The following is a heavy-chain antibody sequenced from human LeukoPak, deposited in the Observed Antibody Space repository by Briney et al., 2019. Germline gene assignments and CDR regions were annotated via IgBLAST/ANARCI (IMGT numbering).Heavy chain of an antibody. CDR2: INPSGGST. D-gene: IGHD6-13*01. J-gene: IGHJ4*02. Sequence: GASVKVSCKASGYTFTSYYMHWVRQAPGQGLEWMGIINPSGGSTNYAQKFQGRVTITADKSTSTAYMELSSLRSEDTAVYYCASIAAAGTLDYWGQGTLVTVSS. CDR3: ASIAAAGTLDY. CDR1: GYTFTSYY. V-gene: IGHV1-46*01.